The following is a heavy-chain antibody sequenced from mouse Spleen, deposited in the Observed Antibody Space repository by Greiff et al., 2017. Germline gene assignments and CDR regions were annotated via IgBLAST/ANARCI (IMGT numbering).Heavy chain of an antibody. CDR2: ISSGGGNT. Sequence: EVNVVESGGGLVKLGGSLKLSCAASGFTFSSYAMSWVRQTPEKRLEWVATISSGGGNTYYPDSVKGRFTISRDNAKNTLYLQMSSLKSEDTAMYYCARRSYGYLDYWGQGTTLTVSS. CDR3: ARRSYGYLDY. J-gene: IGHJ2*01. V-gene: IGHV5-9*04. D-gene: IGHD1-1*01. CDR1: GFTFSSYA.